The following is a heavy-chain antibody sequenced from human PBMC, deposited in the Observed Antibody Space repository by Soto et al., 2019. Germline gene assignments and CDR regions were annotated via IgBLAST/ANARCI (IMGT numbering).Heavy chain of an antibody. CDR1: GYTFTSYA. Sequence: ASVKVSCKASGYTFTSYAMHWVRQAPGQRLEWMGWINAGNGNTKYSQKFQGRVTITRDTSASTAYMGLSSLRSEDTAVYYCARVLGGYSYNWFDPWGQGTLVTVSS. V-gene: IGHV1-3*01. CDR2: INAGNGNT. D-gene: IGHD5-12*01. J-gene: IGHJ5*02. CDR3: ARVLGGYSYNWFDP.